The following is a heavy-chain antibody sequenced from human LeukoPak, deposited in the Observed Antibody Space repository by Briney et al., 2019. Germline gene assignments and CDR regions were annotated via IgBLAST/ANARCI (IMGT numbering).Heavy chain of an antibody. CDR1: EFTLSSYI. V-gene: IGHV3-64D*09. CDR2: ISNNGGST. Sequence: GGSLRLSCLASEFTLSSYIMHWVRQARGKGLEYVSAISNNGGSTYYADSVKGRFTISRDNSKNTLYLQMNSLRPEDTAVYYCVRSVTTLSDFHNWGQGTLVTVSS. J-gene: IGHJ4*02. CDR3: VRSVTTLSDFHN. D-gene: IGHD4-17*01.